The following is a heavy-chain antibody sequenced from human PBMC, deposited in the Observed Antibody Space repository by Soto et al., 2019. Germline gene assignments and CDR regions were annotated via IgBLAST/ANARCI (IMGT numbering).Heavy chain of an antibody. Sequence: GGSLRLSCAASGFTFSSYAMSWVRQAPGKGLEWVSAISGSGGSTYYADSVKGRFTISRDNSKNTLYLQMNSLRAEDTAVYYCASRRGYCSSTSCPNWFDPWGQGTLVTVSS. CDR1: GFTFSSYA. D-gene: IGHD2-2*01. V-gene: IGHV3-23*01. CDR3: ASRRGYCSSTSCPNWFDP. J-gene: IGHJ5*02. CDR2: ISGSGGST.